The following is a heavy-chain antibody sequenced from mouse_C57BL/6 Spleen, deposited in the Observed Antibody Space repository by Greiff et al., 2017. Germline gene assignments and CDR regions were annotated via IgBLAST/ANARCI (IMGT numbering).Heavy chain of an antibody. V-gene: IGHV1-62-2*01. Sequence: QVHVKQSGAELVKPGASVKLSCKASGYTFTEYTIHWVKQRPGQGLEWIGWLYPGSGSIKYNEKFKDKATLTADKSSSTDYMELRRLTSEDSAVYFCAKHSGDGCSYGGYFDYWGQGTTLTVSS. CDR1: GYTFTEYT. CDR2: LYPGSGSI. J-gene: IGHJ2*01. D-gene: IGHD1-1*01. CDR3: AKHSGDGCSYGGYFDY.